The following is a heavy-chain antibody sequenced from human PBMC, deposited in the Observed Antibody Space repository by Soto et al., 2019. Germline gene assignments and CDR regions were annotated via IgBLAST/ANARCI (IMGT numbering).Heavy chain of an antibody. D-gene: IGHD5-18*01. CDR2: IYPGDSDT. J-gene: IGHJ4*02. Sequence: ASVKVSCKDSGYTFTSYWIGWVRQMPGKGLEWMGIIYPGDSDTRYSPSFQGQVTISADKSISTAYLQWSSLKASDTAMYYCARPRTSYTAMADYWGQGTLVTVSS. V-gene: IGHV5-51*01. CDR1: GYTFTSYW. CDR3: ARPRTSYTAMADY.